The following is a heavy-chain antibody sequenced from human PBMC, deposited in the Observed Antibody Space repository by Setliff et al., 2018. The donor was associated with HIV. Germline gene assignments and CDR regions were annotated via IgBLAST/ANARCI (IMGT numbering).Heavy chain of an antibody. CDR1: GGSISSSSYY. V-gene: IGHV4-39*07. D-gene: IGHD1-26*01. CDR3: ARNIEWEPYAFDI. J-gene: IGHJ3*02. Sequence: SETLSLTCTVSGGSISSSSYYWGWIRQPPGKGLEWIGSIYYSGSTNYNPSLKSRVTISVDTSKNQFSLKLTSVTAADTAVYYCARNIEWEPYAFDIWGQGTMVTVSS. CDR2: IYYSGST.